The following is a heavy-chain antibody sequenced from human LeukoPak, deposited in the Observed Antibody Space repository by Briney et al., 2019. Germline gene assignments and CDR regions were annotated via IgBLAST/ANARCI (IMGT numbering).Heavy chain of an antibody. CDR1: GGSISSYY. D-gene: IGHD2-2*01. J-gene: IGHJ3*02. V-gene: IGHV4-59*01. CDR2: IYYSGST. Sequence: PSETLSLTCTVSGGSISSYYWSWIRQSPGKGLEWIGYIYYSGSTNYNPSLKSRVTISVDTSKNQFPLKLSSVTAADTAVYYCARLTVVPAATDAFDIWGQGTMVTVSS. CDR3: ARLTVVPAATDAFDI.